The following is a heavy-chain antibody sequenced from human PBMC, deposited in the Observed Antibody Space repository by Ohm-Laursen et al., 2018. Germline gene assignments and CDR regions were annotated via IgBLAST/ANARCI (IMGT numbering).Heavy chain of an antibody. J-gene: IGHJ4*02. CDR3: AKSDNPTNAYYFDY. V-gene: IGHV3-9*01. Sequence: SLRLSCAASGFTFDDYAMHWVRQAPGKGLEWVSGISWNSGSIGYADSVKGRFTISRDNAKNSLYLQMNSLRAEDTTLYYCAKSDNPTNAYYFDYWGQGTLVTVSS. D-gene: IGHD1-14*01. CDR2: ISWNSGSI. CDR1: GFTFDDYA.